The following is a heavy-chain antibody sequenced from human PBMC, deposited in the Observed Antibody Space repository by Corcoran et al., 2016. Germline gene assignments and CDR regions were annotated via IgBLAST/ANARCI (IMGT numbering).Heavy chain of an antibody. V-gene: IGHV3-21*01. Sequence: EVQLVESGGGLVKPGGSLRLSCAASGFTFSSYSMNWVRQAPGKGLEWVSSISSSSSYIYYADSVKGRFTISRDNAKNSLYLQMNSLRAEDTAVYYCERDQVSGYSYGLVHWGQGTLVTVSS. CDR2: ISSSSSYI. D-gene: IGHD5-18*01. CDR3: ERDQVSGYSYGLVH. CDR1: GFTFSSYS. J-gene: IGHJ4*02.